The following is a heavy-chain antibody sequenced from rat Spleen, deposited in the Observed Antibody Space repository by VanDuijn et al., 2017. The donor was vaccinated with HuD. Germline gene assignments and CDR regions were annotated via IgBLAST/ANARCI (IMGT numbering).Heavy chain of an antibody. Sequence: EVQLVESGGGLVQPGRSLKLSCAASGITFNNFWMSWVRQAPKKGLEWVASISYEGSSTYYGDSVKGRFTISRDNAKSTLYLQMDSLRSEDTATYYCARGPGYGVMDAWGQGASVTVSS. D-gene: IGHD1-4*01. CDR3: ARGPGYGVMDA. V-gene: IGHV5-22*01. J-gene: IGHJ4*01. CDR2: ISYEGSST. CDR1: GITFNNFW.